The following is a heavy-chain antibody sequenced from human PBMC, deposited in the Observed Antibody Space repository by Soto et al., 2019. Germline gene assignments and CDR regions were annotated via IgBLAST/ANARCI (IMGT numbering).Heavy chain of an antibody. V-gene: IGHV3-7*04. CDR1: GFTFSSYW. Sequence: EVQLVESGGGLVQPGGSLRLSCAASGFTFSSYWMSWVRQAPGKGLEWVANIKQDGSEKYYVDSVKGRFTISRDDTKYSRYLQMNSLRAEDTAVYYCARDHYYYNLWGQGTLVTVSS. D-gene: IGHD3-22*01. J-gene: IGHJ5*02. CDR2: IKQDGSEK. CDR3: ARDHYYYNL.